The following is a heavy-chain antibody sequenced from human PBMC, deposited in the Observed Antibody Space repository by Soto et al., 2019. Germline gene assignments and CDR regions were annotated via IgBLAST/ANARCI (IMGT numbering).Heavy chain of an antibody. Sequence: QVQLVESGGGVVQPGRSLRLSCAASGFTFSSYGMHWVRQAPGKGLARMAAISYDGSNKYYADSVKGRFTISRDNSKNTLYLQMNSLRAEDTAVYYCAKPLSYSNYKYYYYYYGMDVWGQGTTVTVSS. J-gene: IGHJ6*02. D-gene: IGHD4-4*01. CDR2: ISYDGSNK. CDR3: AKPLSYSNYKYYYYYYGMDV. CDR1: GFTFSSYG. V-gene: IGHV3-30*18.